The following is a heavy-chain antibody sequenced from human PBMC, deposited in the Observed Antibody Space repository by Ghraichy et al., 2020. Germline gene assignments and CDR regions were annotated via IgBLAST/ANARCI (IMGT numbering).Heavy chain of an antibody. CDR1: GFTFSSYS. CDR3: ARDRFSDAFDI. Sequence: GGSLRLSCAASGFTFSSYSMNWVRQAPGKGLEWVSSISSSSSYIYYADSVKGRFTISRDNAKNSLYLQMNSLRAEDTAVYYCARDRFSDAFDIWGQGTMVTVSS. CDR2: ISSSSSYI. D-gene: IGHD2/OR15-2a*01. J-gene: IGHJ3*02. V-gene: IGHV3-21*01.